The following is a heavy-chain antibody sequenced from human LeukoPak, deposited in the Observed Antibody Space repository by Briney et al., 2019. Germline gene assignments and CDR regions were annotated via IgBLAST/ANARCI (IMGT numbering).Heavy chain of an antibody. J-gene: IGHJ3*02. Sequence: SEILSLTCTVSGGSISTYYWGWIRQPPGKGLEWIGYIYYSGNTSYNPSLKSRVTISVDTSKNQFSLKLSSVTAADTAIYYCARVGSYAFDIWGQGTMVTVSS. CDR1: GGSISTYY. V-gene: IGHV4-59*01. CDR3: ARVGSYAFDI. CDR2: IYYSGNT.